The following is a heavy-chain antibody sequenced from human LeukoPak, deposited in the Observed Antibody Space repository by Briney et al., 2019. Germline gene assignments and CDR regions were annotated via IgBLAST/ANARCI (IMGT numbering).Heavy chain of an antibody. Sequence: GGSLRLSCAASGFTFSSYGMHWVRQAPGKGLEWVAFIRYDGSNKYYADSVKGRFTISRDNSKNTLYLQMNSLRAEDTAVYYCARGGAVAGYYFDYWGQGTLVTVSS. CDR3: ARGGAVAGYYFDY. CDR2: IRYDGSNK. J-gene: IGHJ4*02. CDR1: GFTFSSYG. V-gene: IGHV3-30*02. D-gene: IGHD6-19*01.